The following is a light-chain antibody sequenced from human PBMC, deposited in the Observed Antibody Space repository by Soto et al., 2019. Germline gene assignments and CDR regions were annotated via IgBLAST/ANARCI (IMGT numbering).Light chain of an antibody. CDR3: SSSASRSNPYA. J-gene: IGLJ1*01. V-gene: IGLV2-14*01. CDR2: EVS. CDR1: RSDLGGSTY. Sequence: QAARTKAASETWAEGQAMSISCPGRRSDLGGSTYVSWYQQHPGKAPELIIYEVSNRPSGVSNRFSGSRSGNTASLTISGLQPEDEADYYCSSSASRSNPYAFGSGKEVPV.